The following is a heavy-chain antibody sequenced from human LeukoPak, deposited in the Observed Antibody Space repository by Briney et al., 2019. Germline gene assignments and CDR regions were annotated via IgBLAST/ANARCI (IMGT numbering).Heavy chain of an antibody. CDR3: ARVDCSSTSCYTREYYFDY. D-gene: IGHD2-2*02. J-gene: IGHJ4*02. CDR2: IIPIFGAA. Sequence: ASVKVSCKASGGTFSSYAISWVRQAPGQGLEWMGGIIPIFGAANYAQKFQGRVTITTDESTSTAYMELSSLRSEDTAVYYCARVDCSSTSCYTREYYFDYWGQGTLVTVSS. V-gene: IGHV1-69*05. CDR1: GGTFSSYA.